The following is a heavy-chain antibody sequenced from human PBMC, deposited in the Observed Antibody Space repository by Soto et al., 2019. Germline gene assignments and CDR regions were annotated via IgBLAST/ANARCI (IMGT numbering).Heavy chain of an antibody. V-gene: IGHV4-31*03. CDR3: AREQGYCSSTSCRGSRYYYYGMDV. Sequence: QVQLQESGPGLVKPSQTLSHTCTVSGGSISSGGYYWSWIRQHPGKGLEWIGYIYYSGSTYYNPSLKSRVTISVDTSKNQFSLKLSSVTAADTAVYYCAREQGYCSSTSCRGSRYYYYGMDVWGQGTTVTVSS. CDR1: GGSISSGGYY. CDR2: IYYSGST. D-gene: IGHD2-2*01. J-gene: IGHJ6*02.